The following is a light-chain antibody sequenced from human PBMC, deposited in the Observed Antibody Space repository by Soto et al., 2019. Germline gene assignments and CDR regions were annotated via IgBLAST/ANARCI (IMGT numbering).Light chain of an antibody. V-gene: IGLV2-14*03. CDR2: DVN. CDR3: SSYTSSSTLVV. J-gene: IGLJ2*01. CDR1: GSDVGGYNY. Sequence: QSALTQPASVSGSPGQSITISCTGTGSDVGGYNYVSWYQLHPGKAPKLMIYDVNNRPSGISNRFSGSKSGNTASLTISGLQAEDEADYYCSSYTSSSTLVVFGGGTKLTVL.